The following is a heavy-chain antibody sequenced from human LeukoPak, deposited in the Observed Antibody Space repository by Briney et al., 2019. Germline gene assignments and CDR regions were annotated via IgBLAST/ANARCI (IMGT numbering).Heavy chain of an antibody. CDR1: GFTFSSYW. CDR2: IKQDGSEK. J-gene: IGHJ4*02. V-gene: IGHV3-7*01. D-gene: IGHD1-26*01. CDR3: AREASVGRRPFDY. Sequence: GSLRLSCAASGFTFSSYWMSWVRQAPGKGLEWVANIKQDGSEKYYVDSVKGRFTISRDNAKNSVYLQMSSLRAEDTAVYYCAREASVGRRPFDYWGQGTLVTVSS.